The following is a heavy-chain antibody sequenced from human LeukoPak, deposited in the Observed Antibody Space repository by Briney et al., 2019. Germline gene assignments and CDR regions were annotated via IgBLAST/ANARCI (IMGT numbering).Heavy chain of an antibody. D-gene: IGHD2-2*01. Sequence: SVKVSCKVSGYTLTELSMHWVRQAPGKGLEWMGGFDPEDGETIYAQKFQGRVTMTEDTSTDTAYMELNSLRAEDTAVYYCAKDRRGYCSSTSCYGSIDYWGQGTLVTVSS. CDR2: FDPEDGET. J-gene: IGHJ4*02. CDR3: AKDRRGYCSSTSCYGSIDY. V-gene: IGHV1-24*01. CDR1: GYTLTELS.